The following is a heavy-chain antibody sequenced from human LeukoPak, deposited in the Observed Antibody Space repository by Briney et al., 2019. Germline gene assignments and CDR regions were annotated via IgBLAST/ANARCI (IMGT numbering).Heavy chain of an antibody. V-gene: IGHV3-23*01. J-gene: IGHJ5*02. CDR2: ITGTHYPT. CDR1: GFTFSSFA. D-gene: IGHD4-17*01. CDR3: TKDPNGDYVRAFDP. Sequence: GGSLRLSCAPSGFTFSSFAMTCVRQAPGKGLEWVSSITGTHYPTHTTDPVKGRYTISRDNSKNPLLLQMNSLRADDTAVYYCTKDPNGDYVRAFDPWGQETLVTVPS.